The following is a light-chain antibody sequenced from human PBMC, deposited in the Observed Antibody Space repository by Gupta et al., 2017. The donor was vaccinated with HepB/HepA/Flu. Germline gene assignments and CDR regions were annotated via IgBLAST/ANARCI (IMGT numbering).Light chain of an antibody. Sequence: QSVLTQPPSASGTPGQRVTIACPGCSSNLGSNTVNWYQQLPGTAPKLLIYSNTQRPSGVPVRFSGSKSGTSASLAISGLQSEDVADYFCAAWDDSLNGYVFGTGTKVTVL. J-gene: IGLJ1*01. CDR3: AAWDDSLNGYV. CDR1: SSNLGSNT. CDR2: SNT. V-gene: IGLV1-44*01.